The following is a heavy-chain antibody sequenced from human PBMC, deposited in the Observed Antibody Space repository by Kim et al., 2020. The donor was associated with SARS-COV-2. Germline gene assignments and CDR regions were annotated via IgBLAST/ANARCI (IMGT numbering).Heavy chain of an antibody. CDR2: N. J-gene: IGHJ4*02. D-gene: IGHD5-12*01. V-gene: IGHV3-30*01. Sequence: NYSPHSVKGRFTIPRDNSKNPRYLQMNSLRAEDTAVYYCAGDSSGYDRFDYWGQGTLVTVSS. CDR3: AGDSSGYDRFDY.